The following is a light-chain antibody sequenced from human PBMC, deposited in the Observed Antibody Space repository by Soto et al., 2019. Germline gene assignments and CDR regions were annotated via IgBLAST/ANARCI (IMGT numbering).Light chain of an antibody. J-gene: IGKJ4*02. V-gene: IGKV1-5*03. CDR2: KTS. CDR1: QAISSR. CDR3: QHYDTYSP. Sequence: DIQMTQSPSTLSASVGDRVTITCRASQAISSRLAWYQQKPGKAPKLLIYKTSTLEGGVPSRFSGSGSGTAFTLTISSLQPDDLAIYYCQHYDTYSPFGGGTKVEIK.